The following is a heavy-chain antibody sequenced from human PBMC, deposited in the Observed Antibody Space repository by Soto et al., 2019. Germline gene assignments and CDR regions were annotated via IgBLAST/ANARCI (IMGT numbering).Heavy chain of an antibody. J-gene: IGHJ4*02. CDR2: INPNSGGT. V-gene: IGHV1-2*04. CDR1: GYTFTGYY. CDR3: GRYKFPYGGCDY. D-gene: IGHD4-17*01. Sequence: EASVKVSCKASGYTFTGYYMHWVRQAPGQGLEWMGWINPNSGGTNYAQKFQGWVTMTRDTSISTAYMELSRRRSDDTAVNYCGRYKFPYGGCDYWGQGTLVTVAS.